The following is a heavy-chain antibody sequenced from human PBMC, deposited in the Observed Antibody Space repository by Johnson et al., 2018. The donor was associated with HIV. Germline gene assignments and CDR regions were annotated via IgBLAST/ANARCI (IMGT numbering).Heavy chain of an antibody. CDR2: ISGSGGST. CDR3: ARGISQPYYNFWSGYHYPDAFDI. D-gene: IGHD3-3*01. CDR1: GFTFSSYW. V-gene: IGHV3-23*04. Sequence: VQLVESGGGVVRPGGSLRLSCAASGFTFSSYWMSWVRQAPGKGLEWVSAISGSGGSTYYADSVKGRFTISRDNSKNTLYLQMNSLRAEDTAVYYCARGISQPYYNFWSGYHYPDAFDIWGQGTMVTVSS. J-gene: IGHJ3*02.